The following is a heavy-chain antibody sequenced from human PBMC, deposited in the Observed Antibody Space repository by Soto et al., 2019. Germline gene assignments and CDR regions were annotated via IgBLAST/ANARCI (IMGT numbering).Heavy chain of an antibody. Sequence: GGSLRLSCAASGFTFSAYWMHWVRQTPGKGLVWVSRMNSDGSSIGYAGSVKGRFTISRDNAKNTLYLQMNSLRAEDTAVYYCARVGCSGGSCIDYWGQGTLVTVSS. V-gene: IGHV3-74*01. D-gene: IGHD2-15*01. CDR3: ARVGCSGGSCIDY. CDR1: GFTFSAYW. CDR2: MNSDGSSI. J-gene: IGHJ4*02.